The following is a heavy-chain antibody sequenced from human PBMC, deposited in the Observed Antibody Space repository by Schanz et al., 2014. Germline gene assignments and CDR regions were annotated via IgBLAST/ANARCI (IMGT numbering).Heavy chain of an antibody. V-gene: IGHV3-23*04. CDR1: GFTFSSYW. J-gene: IGHJ3*02. D-gene: IGHD3-10*01. Sequence: EVQLVESGGGLVQPGGSLRLSCAASGFTFSSYWMHWVRQVPGKGLEWVSGITGASDHIDYAESVKGRFTISRDNSKNTLYLQMNSLRAEDTAVYYCAKGRFGELSAFDIWGQGTMVTVSS. CDR2: ITGASDHI. CDR3: AKGRFGELSAFDI.